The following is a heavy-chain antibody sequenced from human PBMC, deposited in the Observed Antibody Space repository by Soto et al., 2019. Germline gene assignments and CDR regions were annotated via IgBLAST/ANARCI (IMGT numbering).Heavy chain of an antibody. J-gene: IGHJ4*02. Sequence: SETLSLTCTVSGASLSSSSYYWVWSRHPPGKGLEWVGSIFFTGNIYYNPSLASRVTISIDSSQNQFSLKLRSVTPADTGMYFCARGVFGAFLDSWGQGTQVTVSS. CDR2: IFFTGNI. CDR3: ARGVFGAFLDS. D-gene: IGHD3-16*01. CDR1: GASLSSSSYY. V-gene: IGHV4-39*07.